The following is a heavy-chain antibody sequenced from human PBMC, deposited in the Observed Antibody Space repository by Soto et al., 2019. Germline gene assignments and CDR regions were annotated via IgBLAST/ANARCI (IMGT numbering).Heavy chain of an antibody. J-gene: IGHJ3*02. D-gene: IGHD3-22*01. CDR3: ARDGSSGSDAFDI. CDR1: GGSISSGDYY. Sequence: PSETLSPTCTVSGGSISSGDYYWSWIRQPPGKGLEWIGYIYYSGSTYYNPSLKSRVTISVDTSKNQFSLKLSSVTAADTAVYYCARDGSSGSDAFDIWGQGTMVTVSS. V-gene: IGHV4-30-4*01. CDR2: IYYSGST.